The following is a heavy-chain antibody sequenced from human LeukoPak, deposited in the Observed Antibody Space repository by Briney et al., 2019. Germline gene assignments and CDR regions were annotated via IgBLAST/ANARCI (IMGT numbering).Heavy chain of an antibody. CDR3: ARDQTPPDYDFWSGYYGY. Sequence: GGSLRLSCAASGFTFSSYWMSWVRQAPGKGLEWVANIKQDGSEKYYVDSVKGRFTFSRDNAKNSLYLQMNSLRADDTAVYYCARDQTPPDYDFWSGYYGYWGQGTLVTVSS. CDR2: IKQDGSEK. CDR1: GFTFSSYW. J-gene: IGHJ4*02. V-gene: IGHV3-7*01. D-gene: IGHD3-3*01.